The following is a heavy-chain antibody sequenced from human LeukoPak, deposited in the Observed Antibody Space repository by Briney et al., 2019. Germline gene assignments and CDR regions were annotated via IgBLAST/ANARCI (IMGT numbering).Heavy chain of an antibody. CDR1: GFTFSNYG. Sequence: GGSLRLSCAASGFTFSNYGMHWVRQAPGKGLEWVAFIRFDGSQKLYADSAKGRFTISRDNSKNTLFLRMTNLRPEDTATYYCAKGFWGTYRLSIDFWGQGTLVTVSS. CDR3: AKGFWGTYRLSIDF. V-gene: IGHV3-30*02. D-gene: IGHD3-16*02. CDR2: IRFDGSQK. J-gene: IGHJ4*02.